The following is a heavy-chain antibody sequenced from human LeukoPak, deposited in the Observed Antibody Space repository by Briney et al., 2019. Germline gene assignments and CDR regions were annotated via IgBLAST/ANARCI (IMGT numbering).Heavy chain of an antibody. CDR1: GGSISNYY. J-gene: IGHJ5*01. CDR2: IHYSGIT. CDR3: ARRASGWQGFDS. D-gene: IGHD6-19*01. Sequence: SETLSLSCTVSGGSISNYYWIWIRQPPGKGLEWIGDIHYSGITHYNPSLRSRVTISLDASKNQYSLRLTSVTAADTAVYYCARRASGWQGFDSWGQGTLVTVSS. V-gene: IGHV4-59*01.